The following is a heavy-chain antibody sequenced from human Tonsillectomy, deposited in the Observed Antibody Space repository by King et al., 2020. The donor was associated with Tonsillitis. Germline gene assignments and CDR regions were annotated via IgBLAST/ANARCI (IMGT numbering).Heavy chain of an antibody. D-gene: IGHD2-2*01. V-gene: IGHV3-30*02. CDR2: IRDDGSNK. Sequence: QLVQSGGGVVQPGGSLRLSCAASGFTFSSYGIHWVRQAPGKGLEWVAFIRDDGSNKYYADSVKGRFTISRDNSKNTLYLQMNSLRAEDTAVYYCAKDALYCSSSSCYAGKHWFDPWGQGTLVTVSS. CDR3: AKDALYCSSSSCYAGKHWFDP. CDR1: GFTFSSYG. J-gene: IGHJ5*02.